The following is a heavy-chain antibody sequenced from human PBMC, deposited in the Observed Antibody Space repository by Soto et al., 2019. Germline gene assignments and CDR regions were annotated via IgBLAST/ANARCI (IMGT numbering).Heavy chain of an antibody. V-gene: IGHV1-2*02. Sequence: SVKVSCKPSGGTFSSYAISWVRQAPGQGLEWMGWINPNSGGTTYAQKFQGRVTMTRDTSISTAYMELSRLRSDDTGVYYCARDHKSLRFLEWLLYYYYYYGMDVWGQGTTVTVSS. CDR3: ARDHKSLRFLEWLLYYYYYYGMDV. D-gene: IGHD3-3*01. J-gene: IGHJ6*02. CDR1: GGTFSSYA. CDR2: INPNSGGT.